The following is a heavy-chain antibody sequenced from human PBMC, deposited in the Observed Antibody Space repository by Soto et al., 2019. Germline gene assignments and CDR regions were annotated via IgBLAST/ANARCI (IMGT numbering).Heavy chain of an antibody. D-gene: IGHD6-19*01. J-gene: IGHJ4*02. CDR1: GFTFSSYE. V-gene: IGHV3-48*03. Sequence: RLSCAASGFTFSSYEMNWVRQAPGRGLEWLTHITSSGTNIFYGDSVKGRFTISRDNARNSLSLQMHSLRAEDTAVYYCARGYTGGWSRGGYFDYWGQGALVTVSS. CDR3: ARGYTGGWSRGGYFDY. CDR2: ITSSGTNI.